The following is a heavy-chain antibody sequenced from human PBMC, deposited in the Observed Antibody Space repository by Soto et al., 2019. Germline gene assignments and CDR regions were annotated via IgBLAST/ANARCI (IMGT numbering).Heavy chain of an antibody. V-gene: IGHV3-74*03. J-gene: IGHJ6*02. D-gene: IGHD5-18*01. CDR3: ARVGVDTTVVDGGYYYYGMDV. CDR2: INSDGSST. CDR1: GFTFSSYW. Sequence: GGSLRLSCVGSGFTFSSYWMHWVRQVPGKGLMWVSRINSDGSSTKYADAVKGRFTISRDNAKNTLYLQMSSLRAEDTAVYYCARVGVDTTVVDGGYYYYGMDVWGQGTTVTVSS.